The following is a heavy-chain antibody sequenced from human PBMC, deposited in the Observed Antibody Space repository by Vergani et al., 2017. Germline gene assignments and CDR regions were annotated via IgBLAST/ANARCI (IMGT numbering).Heavy chain of an antibody. Sequence: QLQLQESGPGLVKPSATLSLTCSVSDASIRSSNYYWGWIRQPPGKGLEWIASIYYSGSTYYNPSLKSRVTISVDTSKNQFSLKLSSVTAADTAVYFCARHSXVEWLVKLGWIDPWGQGILVTVSS. CDR2: IYYSGST. D-gene: IGHD6-19*01. V-gene: IGHV4-39*01. CDR3: ARHSXVEWLVKLGWIDP. CDR1: DASIRSSNYY. J-gene: IGHJ5*02.